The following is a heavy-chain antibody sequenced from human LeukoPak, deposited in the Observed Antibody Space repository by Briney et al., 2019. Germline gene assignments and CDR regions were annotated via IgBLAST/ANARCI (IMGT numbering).Heavy chain of an antibody. Sequence: ASVRLSCKTSGYTFTGHYMHWVRQAPGQGLEWMGRINPNSGGTDYAQKFQGRVTMTRDTSISTAYMELSGLRSDDTAVYYCASFAGDILMVYPDSIAVAGSGYGMDVWGQGTTVTVSS. D-gene: IGHD6-19*01. CDR3: ASFAGDILMVYPDSIAVAGSGYGMDV. CDR1: GYTFTGHY. CDR2: INPNSGGT. J-gene: IGHJ6*02. V-gene: IGHV1-2*06.